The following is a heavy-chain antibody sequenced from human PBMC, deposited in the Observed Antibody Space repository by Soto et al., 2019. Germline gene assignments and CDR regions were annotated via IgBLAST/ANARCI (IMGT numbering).Heavy chain of an antibody. V-gene: IGHV4-30-2*01. CDR1: GGSISSGGYS. CDR2: IYHSGST. CDR3: ARVPDR. J-gene: IGHJ5*02. Sequence: QLQLQESGSGLVKPSQTLSLTCAVSGGSISSGGYSWSWIRQPPGKGLEWIGYIYHSGSTYYNPSLRGGVTIAVDRSKSQFSLKLRSVPAAGAAVYYCARVPDRWGQGTLVTVSS.